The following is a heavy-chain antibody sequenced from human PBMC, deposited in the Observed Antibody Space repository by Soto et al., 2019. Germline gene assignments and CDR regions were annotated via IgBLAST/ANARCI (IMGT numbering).Heavy chain of an antibody. D-gene: IGHD6-13*01. V-gene: IGHV1-46*01. CDR1: GYTFASYY. CDR2: INPSGGST. J-gene: IGHJ4*02. Sequence: GASVKVSCKASGYTFASYYMQWVRQAPGQGLEWMGIINPSGGSTSYAQKFQGRVTMTRDTSTSTVYMELSSLRSEDTAVYYCASGEIAAAGTLDYWGQGTLVTVSS. CDR3: ASGEIAAAGTLDY.